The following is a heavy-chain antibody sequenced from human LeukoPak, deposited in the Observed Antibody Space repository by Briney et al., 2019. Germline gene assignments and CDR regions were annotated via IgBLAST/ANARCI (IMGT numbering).Heavy chain of an antibody. Sequence: SVKVSCKASGGTFSSYAISWVRQAPGQGLEWMGGIIPIFGTANYAQKFQGRVTITADESTSTAYMELSSLRSEDTAVYYCAREGGLHYAQGVYYYMDVWGKGTTVTVSS. CDR2: IIPIFGTA. V-gene: IGHV1-69*13. D-gene: IGHD3-10*02. J-gene: IGHJ6*03. CDR3: AREGGLHYAQGVYYYMDV. CDR1: GGTFSSYA.